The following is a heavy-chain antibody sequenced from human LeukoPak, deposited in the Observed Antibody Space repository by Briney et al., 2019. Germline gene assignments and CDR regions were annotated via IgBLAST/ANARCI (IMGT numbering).Heavy chain of an antibody. V-gene: IGHV1-2*02. J-gene: IGHJ3*02. CDR2: INPNSGGT. CDR3: ARDFFGTGIAVAVAFDI. CDR1: GYTFTGYY. Sequence: VASVKVSCKASGYTFTGYYMHWVRQAPGQGLEWMGWINPNSGGTNYAQKFQGRVTMTRDTSISTAYMELSRLRSDDTAVYYCARDFFGTGIAVAVAFDIWGQGTMVTVSS. D-gene: IGHD6-19*01.